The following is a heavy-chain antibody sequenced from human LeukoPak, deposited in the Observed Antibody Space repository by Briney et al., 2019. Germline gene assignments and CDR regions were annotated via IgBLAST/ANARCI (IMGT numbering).Heavy chain of an antibody. CDR2: VRTTAEGETT. CDR1: GFNFNDAW. Sequence: PGGSLRLSCEGSGFNFNDAWMSWIRQAPGKGLEWVGRVRTTAEGETTDYAAPVRGRFIISRDDSKSMVYLQMNRLQTEDTAIYYCTAALGKTDDDSWGQGTLVTVSS. V-gene: IGHV3-15*01. D-gene: IGHD1-14*01. CDR3: TAALGKTDDDS. J-gene: IGHJ4*02.